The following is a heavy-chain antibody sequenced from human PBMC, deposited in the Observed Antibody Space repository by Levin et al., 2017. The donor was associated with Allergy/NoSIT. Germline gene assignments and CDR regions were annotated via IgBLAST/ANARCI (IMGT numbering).Heavy chain of an antibody. CDR1: GFTFSSYE. V-gene: IGHV3-48*03. Sequence: GGSLRLSCAASGFTFSSYEMNWVRQAPGKGLEWVSYISSSGSTIYYADSVKGRFTISRDNAKNSLYLQMNSLRAEDTAVYYCARERGIGFDYWGQGTLVTVSS. J-gene: IGHJ4*02. CDR3: ARERGIGFDY. CDR2: ISSSGSTI. D-gene: IGHD2-21*01.